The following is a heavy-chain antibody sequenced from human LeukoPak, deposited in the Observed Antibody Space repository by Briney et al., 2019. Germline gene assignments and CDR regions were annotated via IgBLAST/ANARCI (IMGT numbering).Heavy chain of an antibody. V-gene: IGHV3-23*01. D-gene: IGHD3-22*01. CDR2: ISGSGGST. CDR3: AKGREGYYDSSGYYPGY. J-gene: IGHJ4*02. CDR1: GFTFSSYA. Sequence: GASLRLSCAASGFTFSSYAMSWVRQAPGKGLEWVSAISGSGGSTYYADSVKGRFTISRDNSKNTLYLQMNSLRAEDTAVYYCAKGREGYYDSSGYYPGYWGQGTLVTVPS.